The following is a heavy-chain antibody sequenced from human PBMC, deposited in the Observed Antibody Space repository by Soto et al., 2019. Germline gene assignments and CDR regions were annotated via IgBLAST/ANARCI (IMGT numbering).Heavy chain of an antibody. CDR1: GFSLSSSGVG. CDR3: AHRALYGGSCWDGGYFDR. CDR2: IYWDDDK. V-gene: IGHV2-5*02. Sequence: QITLRESGPTRVRPTQPLTLTCSFSGFSLSSSGVGVGWIRQPPGRAPEWLVIIYWDDDKRYSPSLKTRLTITKDTSKNQVVLTMTNIDPADTGTYYCAHRALYGGSCWDGGYFDRGGQGTPVTVSS. J-gene: IGHJ4*03. D-gene: IGHD1-26*01.